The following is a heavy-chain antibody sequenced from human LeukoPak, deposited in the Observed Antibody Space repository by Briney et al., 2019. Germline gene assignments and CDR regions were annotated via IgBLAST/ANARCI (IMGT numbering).Heavy chain of an antibody. J-gene: IGHJ4*02. Sequence: GGSLRLSCAASGFTFSSYSMSWVRQAPGKGLEWISYISSTSTTVLYADSVKGRFTISRDNAKSSLDLQMNSLRAEDTAVYYCARDRVTYTTSVDPLDYWGQGTLVTVSS. V-gene: IGHV3-48*01. CDR3: ARDRVTYTTSVDPLDY. CDR1: GFTFSSYS. D-gene: IGHD2-2*02. CDR2: ISSTSTTV.